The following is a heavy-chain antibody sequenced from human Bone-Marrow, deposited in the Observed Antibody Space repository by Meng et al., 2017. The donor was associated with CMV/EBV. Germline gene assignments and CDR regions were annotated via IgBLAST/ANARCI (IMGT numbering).Heavy chain of an antibody. CDR2: ISYDGSNK. Sequence: GGSLRLSCAVSGFTFSSYAMHWVRQAPGKGLEWVAVISYDGSNKYYADSVKGRFTISRDNSKNTLYLQMNSLRAEDTAVYYCAKLEDIVVVPAAGEDYWAQGTLVTFSS. D-gene: IGHD2-2*01. CDR1: GFTFSSYA. CDR3: AKLEDIVVVPAAGEDY. V-gene: IGHV3-30-3*02. J-gene: IGHJ4*02.